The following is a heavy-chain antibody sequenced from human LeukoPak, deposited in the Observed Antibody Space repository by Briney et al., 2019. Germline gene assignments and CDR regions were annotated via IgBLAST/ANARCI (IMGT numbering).Heavy chain of an antibody. Sequence: ASVKVSCKASGYIFTSYAMHWVRQAPGQRLEWMGWINAGNGNTKYSQKFQGRVTMTTDTSTSTAYMEPRSLRSDDTAVYYCARGDYDFWSGYYTAEYFQHWGQGTLVTVSS. V-gene: IGHV1-3*01. CDR2: INAGNGNT. CDR1: GYIFTSYA. J-gene: IGHJ1*01. CDR3: ARGDYDFWSGYYTAEYFQH. D-gene: IGHD3-3*01.